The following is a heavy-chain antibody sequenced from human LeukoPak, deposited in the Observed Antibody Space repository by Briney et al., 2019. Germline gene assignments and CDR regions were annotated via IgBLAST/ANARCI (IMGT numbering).Heavy chain of an antibody. Sequence: GGSLRLSCAASGFTFSSYPMHWVRQAPGKGLECVSAISSDGVSTYYANSVRGRFTISRDNSKNTLYLQMGSLRVEDMSLYYCARGSSAGGDPWGQGTLVTVSS. D-gene: IGHD3-10*01. CDR2: ISSDGVST. CDR3: ARGSSAGGDP. J-gene: IGHJ5*02. CDR1: GFTFSSYP. V-gene: IGHV3-64*01.